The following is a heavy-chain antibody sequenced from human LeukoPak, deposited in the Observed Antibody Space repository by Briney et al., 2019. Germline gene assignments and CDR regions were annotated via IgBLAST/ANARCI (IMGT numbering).Heavy chain of an antibody. CDR2: ISGDGGST. CDR1: GFTFDDYA. CDR3: AKDTGITMVRGFFDY. D-gene: IGHD3-10*01. J-gene: IGHJ4*02. V-gene: IGHV3-43*02. Sequence: GGSLRLSCAASGFTFDDYAMHWVRQDPGKGLEWVSLISGDGGSTYYADSVKGRFTISRDNSKNSLYLQMNSLRTEDTALYYCAKDTGITMVRGFFDYWGQGTLVTVSS.